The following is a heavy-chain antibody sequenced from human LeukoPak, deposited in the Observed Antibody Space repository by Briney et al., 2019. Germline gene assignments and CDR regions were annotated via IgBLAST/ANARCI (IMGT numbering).Heavy chain of an antibody. Sequence: SETLSLTCAVSGGSISSSNWWSWVRQPPGKGLEWIGQIYHSGSTNYNPSLKSRVTISVDKSRNHFSLMLTSVTAADTAVYYCARDGPYSLFDSWGQGTLVTVSS. CDR3: ARDGPYSLFDS. D-gene: IGHD2-21*01. J-gene: IGHJ4*02. CDR1: GGSISSSNW. CDR2: IYHSGST. V-gene: IGHV4-4*02.